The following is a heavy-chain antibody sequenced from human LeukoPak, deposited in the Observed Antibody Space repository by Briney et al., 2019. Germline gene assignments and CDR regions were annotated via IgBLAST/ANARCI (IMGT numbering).Heavy chain of an antibody. J-gene: IGHJ3*02. Sequence: GGSLRLSCAASGFTFSSYWMHWVRQAPGKALVWVSGMINDESDTNYVDSVKGRFTISRDNAKNTMYLQMNSLRAEDTAVYYCARGRSGWYYAFDIWGQGTMVTVSS. V-gene: IGHV3-74*01. CDR1: GFTFSSYW. D-gene: IGHD6-19*01. CDR3: ARGRSGWYYAFDI. CDR2: MINDESDT.